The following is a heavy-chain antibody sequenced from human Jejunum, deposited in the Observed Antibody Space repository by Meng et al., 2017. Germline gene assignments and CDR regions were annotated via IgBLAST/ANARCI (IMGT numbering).Heavy chain of an antibody. V-gene: IGHV3-23*01. D-gene: IGHD1-26*01. CDR2: ISSGGGST. Sequence: GESLKLSCAASGFTFSPNAMNWVRQAPGQGLEWVSVISSGGGSTYYADSVKGRFTLSRDNSTTPLYLQLNHLRAEDRTVYYCARDSGSGTSPDQSAFDIWGQGTMVTVSS. J-gene: IGHJ3*02. CDR3: ARDSGSGTSPDQSAFDI. CDR1: GFTFSPNA.